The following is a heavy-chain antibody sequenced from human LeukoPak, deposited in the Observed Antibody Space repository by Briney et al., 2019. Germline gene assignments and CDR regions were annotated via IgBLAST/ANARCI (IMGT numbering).Heavy chain of an antibody. D-gene: IGHD6-19*01. Sequence: GASVKVSCKASGYTFTSYAMHWVRQAPGQRLEWMGWINAGNGNTKYSQKFQGRVTITRDTSASTAYMELSSLRSEDTAVYYCAREGQQWLVAELDYWGQGTLVTVSS. V-gene: IGHV1-3*01. J-gene: IGHJ4*02. CDR1: GYTFTSYA. CDR2: INAGNGNT. CDR3: AREGQQWLVAELDY.